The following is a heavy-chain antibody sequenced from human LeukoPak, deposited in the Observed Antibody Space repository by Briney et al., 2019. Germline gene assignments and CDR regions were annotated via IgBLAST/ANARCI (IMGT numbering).Heavy chain of an antibody. Sequence: SETLSLTCTASGGSISSYYWSWIRQPPGKGLEWIGYIYYSGSSNYNPSLKSRVTISVDTSKNQFSLKLSSVTAADTAVYYCARDMGSWRFDSGSGLWWFDPWGQGTLVTVSS. V-gene: IGHV4-59*01. D-gene: IGHD2-15*01. CDR1: GGSISSYY. CDR3: ARDMGSWRFDSGSGLWWFDP. CDR2: IYYSGSS. J-gene: IGHJ5*02.